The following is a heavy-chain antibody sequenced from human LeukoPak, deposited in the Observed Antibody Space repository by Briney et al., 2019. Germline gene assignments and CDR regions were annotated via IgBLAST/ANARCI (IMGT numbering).Heavy chain of an antibody. D-gene: IGHD1-26*01. CDR2: LKSRNRGETV. J-gene: IGHJ4*02. V-gene: IGHV3-15*01. CDR1: GFTFSDAW. Sequence: GGSLRLSCAASGFTFSDAWMNWVRLAPGKGLEWVGRLKSRNRGETVDYAAPVKGRFTISRDDSKTTVYLQMNSLKTEDTAIYYCTTDGSTTLSNTFDYWGQGTLVTVSS. CDR3: TTDGSTTLSNTFDY.